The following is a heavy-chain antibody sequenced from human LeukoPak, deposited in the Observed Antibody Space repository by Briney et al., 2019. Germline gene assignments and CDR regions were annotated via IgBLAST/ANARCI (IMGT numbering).Heavy chain of an antibody. J-gene: IGHJ3*02. CDR1: GFTVSSNY. Sequence: PGGSLRLSCAASGFTVSSNYMSWVRQAPGKGLEWVSVIYSGGSTYYADSVKGRFTISRDNSKNTLYLQMNSLRAEDTAVYYCAKDRGYDLDAFDIWGQGTMVTVSS. V-gene: IGHV3-53*01. CDR2: IYSGGST. CDR3: AKDRGYDLDAFDI. D-gene: IGHD2-2*01.